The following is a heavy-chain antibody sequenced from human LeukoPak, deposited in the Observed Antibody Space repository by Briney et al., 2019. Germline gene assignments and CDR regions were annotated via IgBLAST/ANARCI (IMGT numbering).Heavy chain of an antibody. D-gene: IGHD3-22*01. CDR3: TGSSGYWYAFDI. J-gene: IGHJ3*02. V-gene: IGHV4-34*01. Sequence: SETLSLTCAVYGGSFSGYYWSWIRQPPGKGLEWIGEINHSGSTNYNPSLKSRVTMSVDTSKNQFSLKLSSVTAADTAVYYCTGSSGYWYAFDIWGQGTMVTVSS. CDR1: GGSFSGYY. CDR2: INHSGST.